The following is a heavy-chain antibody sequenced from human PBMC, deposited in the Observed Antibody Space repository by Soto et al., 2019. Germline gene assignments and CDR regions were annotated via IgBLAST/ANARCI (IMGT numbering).Heavy chain of an antibody. CDR2: IIPKYGTT. CDR1: GGPFNTFG. D-gene: IGHD2-2*01. J-gene: IGHJ4*02. CDR3: ARTRQRRPVFYVDY. Sequence: QVQLMQSGAEVTKPGSSVKVSCKASGGPFNTFGISWVRQAPGQGLEWMGGIIPKYGTTNYARRFQGRVTITADESTTTAYLELSSLRHDDTAIYYCARTRQRRPVFYVDYXXXXTPISVTS. V-gene: IGHV1-69*01.